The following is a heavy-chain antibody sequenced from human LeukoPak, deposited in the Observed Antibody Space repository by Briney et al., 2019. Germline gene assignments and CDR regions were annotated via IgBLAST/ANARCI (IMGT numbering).Heavy chain of an antibody. CDR1: GYSFTNYW. V-gene: IGHV5-10-1*01. J-gene: IGHJ4*02. Sequence: GESLTISCKGSGYSFTNYWISWVRQMPEKGLEWMGRIDPSDSYTKYSPSFEGHVTISVDKSISTAFLQWSSLKASDSAMYYCATGASKVTTDFANYWGQGSQVAVSS. CDR3: ATGASKVTTDFANY. CDR2: IDPSDSYT. D-gene: IGHD4-17*01.